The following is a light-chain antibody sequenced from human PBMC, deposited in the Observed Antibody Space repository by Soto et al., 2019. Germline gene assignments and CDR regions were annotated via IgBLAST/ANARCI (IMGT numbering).Light chain of an antibody. V-gene: IGKV4-1*01. J-gene: IGKJ1*01. Sequence: DIIMTQSPESLAVSLGERATINCKSSQSLLYRSKNKDYLAWYQQKPGQPPRLLIYWASTRESGVSDRFSGSGSGTDLTLTVTSMQAEDVAVYYCQQYFNTPWTFGQGTKVEIK. CDR2: WAS. CDR3: QQYFNTPWT. CDR1: QSLLYRSKNKDY.